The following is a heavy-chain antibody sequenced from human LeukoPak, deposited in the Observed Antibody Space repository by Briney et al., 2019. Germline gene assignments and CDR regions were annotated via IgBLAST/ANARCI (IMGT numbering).Heavy chain of an antibody. CDR2: IYYSGST. J-gene: IGHJ4*02. Sequence: PGESLRLSCAVSGFTFTSYAMHWVRQPPGKGLEWIGYIYYSGSTNYNPSLKSRVTILVDTSKNQVSLKLSSVTAADTAVYYCARGPDSSGYHFDYWGQGTPVTVSS. CDR3: ARGPDSSGYHFDY. D-gene: IGHD3-22*01. CDR1: GFTFTSYA. V-gene: IGHV4-59*01.